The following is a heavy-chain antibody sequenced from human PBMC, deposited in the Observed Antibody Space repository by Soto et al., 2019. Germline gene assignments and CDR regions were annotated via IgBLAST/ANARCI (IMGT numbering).Heavy chain of an antibody. CDR3: ARGLRGLYGLDV. CDR1: GFTFYNHW. D-gene: IGHD2-21*01. V-gene: IGHV3-74*01. Sequence: EVQLVESGGGLVQPGGSLRLSCATSGFTFYNHWMHWVRQAPGKGLVWVSRVNSDGSTTNYADSVMGRFTISRDNAKNTLYRRMNSLRAEDTAVYYWARGLRGLYGLDVWGQATPITVSS. J-gene: IGHJ6*02. CDR2: VNSDGSTT.